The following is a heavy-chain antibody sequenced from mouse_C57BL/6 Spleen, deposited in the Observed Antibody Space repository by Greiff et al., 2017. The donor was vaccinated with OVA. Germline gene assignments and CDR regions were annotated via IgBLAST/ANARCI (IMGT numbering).Heavy chain of an antibody. V-gene: IGHV1-72*01. CDR3: ARPLFLNAMDY. CDR2: IDPNSGGT. Sequence: QVQLKQPGAELVKPGASVKLSCKASGYTFTSYWMHWVKQRPGRGLEWIGRIDPNSGGTKYNEKFKSKATLTVDKPSSTAYMQLSSLTSEDSAVYYCARPLFLNAMDYWGQGTSVTVSS. J-gene: IGHJ4*01. CDR1: GYTFTSYW.